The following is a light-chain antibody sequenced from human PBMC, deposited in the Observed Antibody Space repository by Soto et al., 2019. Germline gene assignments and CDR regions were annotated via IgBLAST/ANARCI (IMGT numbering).Light chain of an antibody. Sequence: DIVMTQSPDSLAVSLGERATINCKSSQSVLYSSNNKNYLAWYQQKPGQPPKLLIYWASTRESGVPDRFSGGGSGTDFTLTISSLQAEDVAVYYCQQYHSTPLTFGGGTKVEIK. V-gene: IGKV4-1*01. CDR2: WAS. CDR1: QSVLYSSNNKNY. J-gene: IGKJ4*01. CDR3: QQYHSTPLT.